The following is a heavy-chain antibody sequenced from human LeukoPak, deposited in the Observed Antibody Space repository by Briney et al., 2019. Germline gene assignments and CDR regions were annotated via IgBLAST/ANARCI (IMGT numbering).Heavy chain of an antibody. Sequence: ASETLSLTCTVSGASISKIEDYWGWLRQSPGKGLEWIGTIYHIGSTYYNPSLKSRVTMSVDASKNQFSLKLSSVTAADTAVYYCASSGVAINWFDPWGQGTLVTVSS. J-gene: IGHJ5*02. CDR2: IYHIGST. CDR3: ASSGVAINWFDP. D-gene: IGHD3-3*01. V-gene: IGHV4-39*07. CDR1: GASISKIEDY.